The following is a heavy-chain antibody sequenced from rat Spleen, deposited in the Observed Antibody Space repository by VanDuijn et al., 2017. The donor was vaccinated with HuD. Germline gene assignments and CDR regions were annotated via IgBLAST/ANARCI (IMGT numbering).Heavy chain of an antibody. J-gene: IGHJ2*01. CDR2: INSAGTT. V-gene: IGHV3-3*01. D-gene: IGHD1-2*01. CDR1: GHSITSSYR. Sequence: EVQLQESGPGLVKPSQSLSLTCSVTGHSITSSYRWNWIRKFPGNKLEWMGYINSAGTTNYNPSLKSRISITRDTSKNQFFLQVNSVTTEDTATYYCASSYSSYIYFDYWGQGVMVTVSS. CDR3: ASSYSSYIYFDY.